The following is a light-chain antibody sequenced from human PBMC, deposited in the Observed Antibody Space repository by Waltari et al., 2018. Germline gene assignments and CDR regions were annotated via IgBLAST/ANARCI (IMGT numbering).Light chain of an antibody. Sequence: QSGLTQPASLSGSPGQSITISCTGTSSDIGAYNLVSWYQHHPGQAPKLVRYQVNKRPSGVVPRFSGSKSGNMASRTSSGLQAEDEADYYCWSDAGTTTVVVVGGGTKLTVL. CDR2: QVN. CDR1: SSDIGAYNL. V-gene: IGLV2-23*02. J-gene: IGLJ3*02. CDR3: WSDAGTTTVVV.